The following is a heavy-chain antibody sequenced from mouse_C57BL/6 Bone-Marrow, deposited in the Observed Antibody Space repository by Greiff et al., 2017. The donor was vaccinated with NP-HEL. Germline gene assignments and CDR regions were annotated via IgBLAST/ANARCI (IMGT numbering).Heavy chain of an antibody. CDR3: ARYDYDDGYYFDY. D-gene: IGHD2-4*01. J-gene: IGHJ2*01. CDR1: GYTFTDYY. CDR2: INPNNGGT. V-gene: IGHV1-26*01. Sequence: VQLQQSGPELVKPGASVKISCKASGYTFTDYYMNWVKQSHGKSLEWIGDINPNNGGTSYNQKFKGKATLTVDKSSSPAYMELRSLTSEDSAVYYCARYDYDDGYYFDYWGQGTTLTVSS.